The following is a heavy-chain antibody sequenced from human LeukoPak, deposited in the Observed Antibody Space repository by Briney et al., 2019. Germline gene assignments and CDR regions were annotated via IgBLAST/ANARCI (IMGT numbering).Heavy chain of an antibody. CDR3: ARDTITIFTTYYFDY. D-gene: IGHD3-9*01. CDR1: GFTFSSYS. CDR2: ISSSSSYI. Sequence: GGSLRLSCAASGFTFSSYSMNWVRQAPGKGLEWVSSISSSSSYIYYADSVKGRFTISRDNAKTSLYLQMNSLRAEDTAVYYCARDTITIFTTYYFDYWGQGTLVTVSS. V-gene: IGHV3-21*01. J-gene: IGHJ4*02.